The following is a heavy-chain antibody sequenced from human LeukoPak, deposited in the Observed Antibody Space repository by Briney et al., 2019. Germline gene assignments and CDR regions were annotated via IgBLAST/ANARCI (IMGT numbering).Heavy chain of an antibody. Sequence: SVKVSCKASGGTFSSYAISWVRQAPGQGLEWMGGIIPIFGTANYAQKFQGRVTITTDESTSTAYMELSSLRSEDTAVYYCAREGPWGGNVALDYWGQGTLVTVSS. J-gene: IGHJ4*02. CDR1: GGTFSSYA. CDR3: AREGPWGGNVALDY. D-gene: IGHD4-23*01. CDR2: IIPIFGTA. V-gene: IGHV1-69*05.